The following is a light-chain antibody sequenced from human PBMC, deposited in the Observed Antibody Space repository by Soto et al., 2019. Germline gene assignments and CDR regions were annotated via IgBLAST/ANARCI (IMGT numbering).Light chain of an antibody. CDR3: QHYNSYSEA. CDR2: KAS. Sequence: DIQMSQSPSSLSASVRDRVTITCRASQSISSYLNWYQQKPGKAPKLLIYKASTLKSGVPSRFSGSGSGTEFTLTISSLQTDDFATYYCQHYNSYSEAFGEGTKVDI. V-gene: IGKV1-5*03. J-gene: IGKJ1*01. CDR1: QSISSY.